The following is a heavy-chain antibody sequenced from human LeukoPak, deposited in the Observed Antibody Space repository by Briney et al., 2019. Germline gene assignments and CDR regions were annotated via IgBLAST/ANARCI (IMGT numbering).Heavy chain of an antibody. J-gene: IGHJ5*02. CDR1: GGSISSYY. V-gene: IGHV4-4*09. CDR3: ARQPNWGWKNWFDP. Sequence: PSETLSLTCTVSGGSISSYYWSWIRQPPGKGLEWIGYIYTSGSTNYNPSLKSRVTISVDTSKNQFSLKLSSVTAADTAVYYCARQPNWGWKNWFDPWGQGNLVTVSS. CDR2: IYTSGST. D-gene: IGHD7-27*01.